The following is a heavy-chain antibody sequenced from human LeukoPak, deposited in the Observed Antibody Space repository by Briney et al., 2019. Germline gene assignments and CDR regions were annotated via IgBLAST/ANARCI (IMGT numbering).Heavy chain of an antibody. J-gene: IGHJ3*02. CDR1: GFTSSSYA. V-gene: IGHV3-23*01. CDR2: ISGSGGST. CDR3: AKALPGYSSGWHDAFDI. D-gene: IGHD6-19*01. Sequence: PGGSLRLSCAASGFTSSSYAMSWVRQAPGKGLEWVSAISGSGGSTYYADSVKGRLTISRDNSKNTLYLQMNSLRAEDTAVYYCAKALPGYSSGWHDAFDIWGQGTMVTVSS.